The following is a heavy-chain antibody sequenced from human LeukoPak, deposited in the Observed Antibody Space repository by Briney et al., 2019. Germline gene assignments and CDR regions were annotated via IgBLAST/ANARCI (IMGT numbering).Heavy chain of an antibody. D-gene: IGHD3-10*01. J-gene: IGHJ5*02. V-gene: IGHV4-61*02. Sequence: PSQTLSLTCTVSGGSISSGSYYWSWIRQPAGKGLEWIGRIYTTGSTNYNPSLKSRVTISVDTSKNQFSLKLSSVTAADTAVYYCASDKVVRGVPNWFDPWGQGTLVTVS. CDR1: GGSISSGSYY. CDR2: IYTTGST. CDR3: ASDKVVRGVPNWFDP.